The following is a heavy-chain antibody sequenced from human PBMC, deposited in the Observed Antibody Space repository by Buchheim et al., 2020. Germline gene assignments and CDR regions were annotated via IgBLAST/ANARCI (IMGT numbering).Heavy chain of an antibody. CDR1: GFTFSSYG. CDR3: AKSRITMVRGVPGYYYYGMDV. Sequence: VQLVESGGGVVQPGRSLRLSCAASGFTFSSYGMHWVRQAPGKGLEWVAVISYDGSNKYYADSVKGRFTIYRDNSKNTLYLQMNSLRAEDTAVYYCAKSRITMVRGVPGYYYYGMDVWGQGTT. D-gene: IGHD3-10*01. J-gene: IGHJ6*02. V-gene: IGHV3-30*18. CDR2: ISYDGSNK.